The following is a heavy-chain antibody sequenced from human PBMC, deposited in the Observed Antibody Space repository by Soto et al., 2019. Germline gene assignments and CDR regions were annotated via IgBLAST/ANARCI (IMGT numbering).Heavy chain of an antibody. CDR1: GGSISSYY. D-gene: IGHD6-13*01. CDR2: IYTSGST. CDR3: ARDRGETYSSSWYYWFDP. Sequence: PSETLSLTCTVSGGSISSYYWSWIRQPAGKGLEWTGRIYTSGSTNYNPSLKSRVTMSVDTSKNQFSLKLSSVTAADTAVYYCARDRGETYSSSWYYWFDPWGQGTLVTVSS. J-gene: IGHJ5*02. V-gene: IGHV4-4*07.